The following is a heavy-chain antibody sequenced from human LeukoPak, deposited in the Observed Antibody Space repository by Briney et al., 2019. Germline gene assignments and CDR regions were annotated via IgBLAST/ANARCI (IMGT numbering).Heavy chain of an antibody. D-gene: IGHD3-22*01. Sequence: ASVKVSFTSSGYAFTAYYMHMMRHAPGPGLGRVGGFNPSGGSTNYAENLQGRVTMTRDASMSTAYLELSRLRSDDTAVYYCARGGNYNSGRQEYFDYWGQGTLVTVSS. J-gene: IGHJ4*02. CDR3: ARGGNYNSGRQEYFDY. CDR2: FNPSGGST. CDR1: GYAFTAYY. V-gene: IGHV1-2*02.